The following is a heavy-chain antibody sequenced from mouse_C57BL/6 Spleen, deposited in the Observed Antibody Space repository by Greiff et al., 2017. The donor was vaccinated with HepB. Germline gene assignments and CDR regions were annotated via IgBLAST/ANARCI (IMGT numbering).Heavy chain of an antibody. J-gene: IGHJ3*01. CDR1: GFNIKDDY. CDR2: IDPENGDT. V-gene: IGHV14-4*01. CDR3: TYSSALAY. D-gene: IGHD3-2*02. Sequence: EVQLQQSGAELVRPGASVKLSCTASGFNIKDDYMHWVKQRPEQGLEWIGWIDPENGDTEYASKFQGKATITADTSSNTAYLQLSSLTSKDTAVYYCTYSSALAYWGQRTLVTVSA.